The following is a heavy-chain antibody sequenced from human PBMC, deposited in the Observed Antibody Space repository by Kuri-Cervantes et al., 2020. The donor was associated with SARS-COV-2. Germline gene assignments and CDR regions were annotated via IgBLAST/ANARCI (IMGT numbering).Heavy chain of an antibody. CDR1: GFTFSSYG. D-gene: IGHD1-26*01. CDR2: IRYDGSNK. J-gene: IGHJ6*03. Sequence: GESLKISCAASGFTFSSYGMHWVRQAPGKGLEWVAFIRYDGSNKYYADSVKGRFTISRDNSKNTLYLQMNSLRSEDTAVYYCARGRIVGARGYYYYMDVWGKGTTVTVSS. V-gene: IGHV3-30*02. CDR3: ARGRIVGARGYYYYMDV.